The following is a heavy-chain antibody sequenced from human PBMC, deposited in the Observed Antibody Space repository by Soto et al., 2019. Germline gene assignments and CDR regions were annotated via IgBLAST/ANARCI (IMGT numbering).Heavy chain of an antibody. CDR2: TSGSGGST. CDR1: GFTFTNYA. J-gene: IGHJ4*02. D-gene: IGHD2-21*01. V-gene: IGHV3-23*01. Sequence: GGSLRLSCAASGFTFTNYAMSWVRQAPGKGLEWVSVTSGSGGSTYYADSVKGRFTISRDNSKNTLYLQMDSLRAEDTAVYYCAKVIVVIAAAGDYFDHWGQGTLVTVSS. CDR3: AKVIVVIAAAGDYFDH.